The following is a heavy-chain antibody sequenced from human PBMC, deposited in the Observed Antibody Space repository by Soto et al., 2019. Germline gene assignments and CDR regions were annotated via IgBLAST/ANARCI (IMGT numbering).Heavy chain of an antibody. CDR3: ASITMIVVVITPYYYYGMDV. D-gene: IGHD3-22*01. CDR1: GGTFSSYA. V-gene: IGHV1-69*12. Sequence: QVQLVQSGAEVKKPGSSVKVSCKASGGTFSSYAISWVRQAPGQGLEWMGGIIPIFGTANYAQKFQGRVTITADESTSTAYMELSSLRSEDTAVYYCASITMIVVVITPYYYYGMDVWGQGTKVTVSS. CDR2: IIPIFGTA. J-gene: IGHJ6*02.